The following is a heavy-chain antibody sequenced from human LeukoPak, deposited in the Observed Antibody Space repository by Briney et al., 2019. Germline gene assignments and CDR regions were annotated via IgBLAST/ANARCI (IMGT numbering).Heavy chain of an antibody. D-gene: IGHD3-16*02. Sequence: GGSLRLSCAASGFTFDDYAMPWVRQAPGKGLEWVSGISWNSGSIGYADSVKGRFTISRDNAKNSLYLQMNSLRAEDTALYYCAKGTIWGSYRSNWFDPWGQGTLVTVSS. J-gene: IGHJ5*02. CDR3: AKGTIWGSYRSNWFDP. CDR1: GFTFDDYA. V-gene: IGHV3-9*01. CDR2: ISWNSGSI.